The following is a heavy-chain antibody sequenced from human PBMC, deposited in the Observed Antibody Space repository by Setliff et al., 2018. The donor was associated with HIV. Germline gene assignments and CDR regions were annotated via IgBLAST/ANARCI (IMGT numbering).Heavy chain of an antibody. V-gene: IGHV4-4*02. CDR2: IFHDGTV. Sequence: SETLSLTCVVSGFSIKNDNWWNWVRQTPGKGLEWIGQIFHDGTVTYKPSLESRVTILMDILKNQISLNVTSVSAADTATYYCAKTNIPMPRSGTRLESWGPGRLVTVSS. J-gene: IGHJ4*02. CDR1: GFSIKNDNW. D-gene: IGHD2-2*02. CDR3: AKTNIPMPRSGTRLES.